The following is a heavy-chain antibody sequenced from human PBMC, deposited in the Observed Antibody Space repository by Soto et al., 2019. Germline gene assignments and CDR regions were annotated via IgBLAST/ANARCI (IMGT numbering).Heavy chain of an antibody. CDR3: ARALILTGYYIHDAFDI. CDR1: GGSTSSYY. V-gene: IGHV4-59*01. CDR2: IYYSGST. J-gene: IGHJ3*02. Sequence: LSETLSLTCTVSGGSTSSYYRIWFRQPPGKGLEWIGYIYYSGSTNYNPSLKSRVTISVDTSKNQFSLKLSSVTAADTAVYYCARALILTGYYIHDAFDIWGQGTMVT. D-gene: IGHD3-9*01.